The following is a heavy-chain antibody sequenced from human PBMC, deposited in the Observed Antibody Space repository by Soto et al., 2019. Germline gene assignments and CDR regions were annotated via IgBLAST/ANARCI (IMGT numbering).Heavy chain of an antibody. J-gene: IGHJ5*02. Sequence: PSETLCLTCTVSGGSISSYYWSWIRQPPGKGLEWIGYIYYSGSTNYNPSLKSRVTISVDTSKNQFSLKLSSVTAADTAVYYCARSTGNYYGSGSYGWFDPWGQGTLVTVSS. D-gene: IGHD3-10*01. CDR3: ARSTGNYYGSGSYGWFDP. V-gene: IGHV4-59*08. CDR2: IYYSGST. CDR1: GGSISSYY.